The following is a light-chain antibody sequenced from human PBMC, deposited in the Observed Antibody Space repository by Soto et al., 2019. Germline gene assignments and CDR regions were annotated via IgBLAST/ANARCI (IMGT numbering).Light chain of an antibody. CDR3: SSYTSSSTLFYV. Sequence: QSALTQPASVSGSPGQSITISCTGTSSDVGGYNYVSWYQQHPGKAHKLMIYDVSNRPSGVSNRFSGSKSGNTASLTISGLQAEDEADYYCSSYTSSSTLFYVFGTGTKVTV. CDR1: SSDVGGYNY. CDR2: DVS. V-gene: IGLV2-14*01. J-gene: IGLJ1*01.